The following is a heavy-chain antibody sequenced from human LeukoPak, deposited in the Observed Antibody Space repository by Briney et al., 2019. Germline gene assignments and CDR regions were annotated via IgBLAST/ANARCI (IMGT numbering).Heavy chain of an antibody. V-gene: IGHV1-18*01. CDR3: ARDPNSSSWYGPGGANWFDP. CDR2: ISAYNGNT. CDR1: GYTFTSYG. Sequence: GASVKVSCKASGYTFTSYGISWVRQAPGQGLEWMGWISAYNGNTNYAQKLQGRVTMTTDTSTSTAYMELRSLRSDDTAVYYCARDPNSSSWYGPGGANWFDPWGQGTLVTVSS. D-gene: IGHD6-13*01. J-gene: IGHJ5*02.